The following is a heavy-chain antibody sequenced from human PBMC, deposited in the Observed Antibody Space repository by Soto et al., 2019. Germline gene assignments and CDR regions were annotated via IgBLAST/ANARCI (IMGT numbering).Heavy chain of an antibody. CDR1: GFTFNKYA. J-gene: IGHJ4*01. V-gene: IGHV3-23*01. CDR2: ITDSGAAS. D-gene: IGHD1-1*01. Sequence: GGSLRLSCAASGFTFNKYAMNWVRQAPGQGLEWVSAITDSGAASHYADSVKVRFTVSRDNSNNTPSLQMNSLRADDTAAYSCARDRSLDFDYWGHGTLVTIYS. CDR3: ARDRSLDFDY.